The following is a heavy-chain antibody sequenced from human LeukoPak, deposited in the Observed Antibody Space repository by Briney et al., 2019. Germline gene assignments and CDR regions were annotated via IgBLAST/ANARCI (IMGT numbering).Heavy chain of an antibody. Sequence: WASVKVSCKASGYTFTRYYIHWVRQAPGQGLKWMGIINPSDGSTKYAQKFQGRISMTSDTSTSTIYLELSSLKSEDTAVYYCAREDLPAAGTSFGFWGQGTLVTVSS. CDR1: GYTFTRYY. J-gene: IGHJ4*02. D-gene: IGHD6-13*01. V-gene: IGHV1-46*01. CDR2: INPSDGST. CDR3: AREDLPAAGTSFGF.